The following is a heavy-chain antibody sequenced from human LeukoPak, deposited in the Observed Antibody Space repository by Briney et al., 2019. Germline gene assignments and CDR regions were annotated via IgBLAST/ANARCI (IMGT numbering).Heavy chain of an antibody. V-gene: IGHV3-48*03. CDR3: ARVYPLLGMDV. J-gene: IGHJ6*04. Sequence: GGSLRLSCAASGFTFSSYEMNWVRQAPGKGLEWVSYISSSGSTIYYADSVKGRFTISRDNAKNSLYLQMNSLRAEDTVVYYCARVYPLLGMDVWGKGTTVTVSS. CDR1: GFTFSSYE. CDR2: ISSSGSTI. D-gene: IGHD2-2*02.